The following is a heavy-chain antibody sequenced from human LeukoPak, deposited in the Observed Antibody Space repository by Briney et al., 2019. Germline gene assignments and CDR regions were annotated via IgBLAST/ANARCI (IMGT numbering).Heavy chain of an antibody. CDR3: ARARYSGSYWVLDY. V-gene: IGHV1-2*02. D-gene: IGHD1-26*01. CDR1: GYTFTGYY. CDR2: INPNSGGT. Sequence: AASVKVSCKASGYTFTGYYMHWVRQAPGQGLEWMGWINPNSGGTNYAQKFQGRVTMTRDTSISTAYMELSRLRSDDTAVYYCARARYSGSYWVLDYWGQGTLVTVSS. J-gene: IGHJ4*02.